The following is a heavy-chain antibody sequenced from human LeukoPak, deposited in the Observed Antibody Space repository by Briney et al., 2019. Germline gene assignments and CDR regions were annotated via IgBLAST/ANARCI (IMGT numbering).Heavy chain of an antibody. CDR1: GGSISPYY. CDR3: ARLTLGFGAGFDY. J-gene: IGHJ4*02. V-gene: IGHV4-59*01. D-gene: IGHD3-10*01. CDR2: IYHSGST. Sequence: PSETLSLTCTVSGGSISPYYWSWIRQPPGKGLECVGYIYHSGSTNYNPSLKSRLTISVDTSKNQFSLKLSSVTAADTAMYYCARLTLGFGAGFDYWGQGTLVTVSS.